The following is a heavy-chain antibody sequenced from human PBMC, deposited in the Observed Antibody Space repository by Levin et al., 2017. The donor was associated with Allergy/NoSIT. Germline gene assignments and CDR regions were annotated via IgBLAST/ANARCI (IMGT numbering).Heavy chain of an antibody. V-gene: IGHV3-7*03. CDR2: IKEDGSQK. J-gene: IGHJ5*02. CDR3: ARDTTAGGEA. CDR1: GFTFSNYW. Sequence: GGSLRLSCAASGFTFSNYWMTWVRQPPGKGLEWVANIKEDGSQKNYAESVQGRFTISRDNAKNLLFLQMNYLGTDDTAVYFCARDTTAGGEAWGQGTLVTVSS. D-gene: IGHD4-11*01.